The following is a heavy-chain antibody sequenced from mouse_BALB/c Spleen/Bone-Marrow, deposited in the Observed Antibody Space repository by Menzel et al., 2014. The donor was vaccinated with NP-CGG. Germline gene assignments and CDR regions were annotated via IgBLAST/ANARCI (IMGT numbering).Heavy chain of an antibody. CDR1: GYTFTDTW. CDR3: ARDY. V-gene: IGHV1-7*01. CDR2: INPSTGYA. Sequence: QVQLKESGAELAKPGASVKTSCKASGYTFTDTWIHWIKQRPGQGLEWIGYINPSTGYAEYNQNFKDKATLTVDKSSSTAYMQLSSLTSEDSAVYYCARDYWGQGTTLTVSS. J-gene: IGHJ2*01.